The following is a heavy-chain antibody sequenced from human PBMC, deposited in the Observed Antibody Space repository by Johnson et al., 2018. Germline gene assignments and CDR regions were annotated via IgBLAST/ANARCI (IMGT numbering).Heavy chain of an antibody. CDR1: GFTFRNYG. Sequence: VQLVETGGGVVQPGRSLRLSCAASGFTFRNYGMHWVRQAPGKGLEWVAVISYDGSNKYYADSVKGRFTISRDNSKNTLYLQMNSLRAEDTAVYYCAKGWGLMEYQAAFEIWGQGTMVTVSS. J-gene: IGHJ3*02. D-gene: IGHD2-2*01. CDR3: AKGWGLMEYQAAFEI. CDR2: ISYDGSNK. V-gene: IGHV3-30*18.